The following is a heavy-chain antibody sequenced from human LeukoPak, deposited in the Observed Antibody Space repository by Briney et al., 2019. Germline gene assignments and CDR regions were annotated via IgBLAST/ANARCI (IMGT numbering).Heavy chain of an antibody. J-gene: IGHJ4*02. CDR2: INPNTGAT. D-gene: IGHD6-19*01. CDR1: GYTLTGYY. CDR3: ARDRVGSGWPRPYYFEV. Sequence: ASVKVSCKASGYTLTGYYLHWVRQAPGQGLEWMGWINPNTGATHSAQKFQGRITMTRDSSISTAYMDLSRLRTDDTAVYYCARDRVGSGWPRPYYFEVWGQGTLVTVSS. V-gene: IGHV1-2*02.